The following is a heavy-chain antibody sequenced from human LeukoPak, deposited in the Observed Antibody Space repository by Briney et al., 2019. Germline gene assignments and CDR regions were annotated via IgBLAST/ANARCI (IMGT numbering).Heavy chain of an antibody. CDR3: ARYDFWSGSQAVKWFDP. CDR1: GYTFANYE. J-gene: IGHJ5*02. CDR2: MNPNSGKT. D-gene: IGHD3-3*01. V-gene: IGHV1-8*01. Sequence: ASVKVCCKASGYTFANYEINWVRQATGQGLEWMGWMNPNSGKTGYAQKFQGRVTMTRDTSISTAYMELSSLRSEDTAVYYCARYDFWSGSQAVKWFDPWGQGTLVTVSS.